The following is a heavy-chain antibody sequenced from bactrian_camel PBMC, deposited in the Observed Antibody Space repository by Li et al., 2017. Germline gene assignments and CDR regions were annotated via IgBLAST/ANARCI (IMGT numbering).Heavy chain of an antibody. CDR1: GFTISSYP. CDR3: GSGLLQHHFY. J-gene: IGHJ4*01. Sequence: VQLVESGGGLVQPGGSLRLSCAASGFTISSYPMGWVRQAPGKGLEWISSINDRGTITYYPSSVKGRFTISRDNAKNSLLLQLNSLKTEDTAMYYCGSGLLQHHFYWGQGTQVTVS. CDR2: INDRGTIT. D-gene: IGHD2*01. V-gene: IGHV3S31*01.